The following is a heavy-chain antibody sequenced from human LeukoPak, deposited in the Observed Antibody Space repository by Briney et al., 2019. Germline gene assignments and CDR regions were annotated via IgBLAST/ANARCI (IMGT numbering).Heavy chain of an antibody. CDR1: GFTVSSTH. D-gene: IGHD3-22*01. V-gene: IGHV3-53*01. CDR2: TYTGGNS. Sequence: PGGSLLLSCEASGFTVSSTHMVWVRQAPGKGLEWASVTYTGGNSYYAGSVQGRFIISRDISKNTLYLQMNNLRAEDSALYYCARGGRGSAAVVAPRSFDIWGQGTMVTVSS. CDR3: ARGGRGSAAVVAPRSFDI. J-gene: IGHJ3*02.